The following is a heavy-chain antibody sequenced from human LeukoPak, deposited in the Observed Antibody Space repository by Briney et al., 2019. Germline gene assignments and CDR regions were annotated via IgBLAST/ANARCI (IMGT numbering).Heavy chain of an antibody. CDR2: IHYSGST. CDR1: GDSINNYY. CDR3: ARPYYYGSGNYYNWYLDL. Sequence: PSETLSLTCTVSGDSINNYYWSWIRQPPGKGLEYIGYIHYSGSTNYNPSLKSRVTMSVDTSKNQFSLKLSSVTVADTAVYYCARPYYYGSGNYYNWYLDLWGRGTLVTVSS. D-gene: IGHD3-10*01. V-gene: IGHV4-59*01. J-gene: IGHJ2*01.